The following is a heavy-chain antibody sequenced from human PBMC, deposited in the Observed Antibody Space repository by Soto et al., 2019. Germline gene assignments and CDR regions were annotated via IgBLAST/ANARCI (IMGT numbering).Heavy chain of an antibody. J-gene: IGHJ5*02. V-gene: IGHV4-34*01. CDR3: ARARRGSYGDKGWFDP. Sequence: QVQLQQWGAGLLKPSETLSLTCAVYGGSFSGYYWSWIRQPPGKGLEWIGEINHSGSTNYNPSLKSRVTISVDTSKNQFSLKLSSVTAADTAVYYCARARRGSYGDKGWFDPWGQGTLVTVSS. CDR2: INHSGST. D-gene: IGHD5-18*01. CDR1: GGSFSGYY.